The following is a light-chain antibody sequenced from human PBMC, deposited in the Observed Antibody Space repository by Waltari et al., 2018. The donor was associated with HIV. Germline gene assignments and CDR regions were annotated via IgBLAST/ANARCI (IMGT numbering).Light chain of an antibody. V-gene: IGLV2-14*01. CDR1: SSEAGDYNS. CDR2: EVS. CDR3: ASYTSTSARV. Sequence: QSALTQPASVSGSPGQSITISCTGTSSEAGDYNSVSWFQQHPGKGPKLLIYEVSNRPSGVSYRFSGSKSGNTASLTISGLQAEDEADYYCASYTSTSARVFGGGTKVTVL. J-gene: IGLJ3*02.